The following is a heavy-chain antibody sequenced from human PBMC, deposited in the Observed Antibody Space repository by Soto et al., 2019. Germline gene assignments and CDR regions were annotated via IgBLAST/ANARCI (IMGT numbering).Heavy chain of an antibody. Sequence: GGSLRLSCAASGFTCGSYAMSWVRQAPGKGQEWVSAISGSGGSTYYADSVKGRFTISRDNSKNTMYLPMNSLRAEDTAVYYCARYRYYYDSSGYHSPFDYWGQGTLVTVYS. V-gene: IGHV3-23*01. D-gene: IGHD3-22*01. J-gene: IGHJ4*02. CDR1: GFTCGSYA. CDR3: ARYRYYYDSSGYHSPFDY. CDR2: ISGSGGST.